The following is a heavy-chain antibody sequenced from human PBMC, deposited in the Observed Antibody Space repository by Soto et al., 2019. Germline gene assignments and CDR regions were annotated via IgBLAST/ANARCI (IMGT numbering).Heavy chain of an antibody. V-gene: IGHV4-59*08. D-gene: IGHD6-19*01. CDR2: TDYSGNT. CDR3: ARAVGDPLYYLDY. Sequence: QVQLQESGPGLVRPSETLSLTCTVSSDSISSYYGFGFGQSQGRGREWIGYTDYSGNTNYNPSLKSRVTISGDTSKNQFSLRLSSVTAADTAVYYCARAVGDPLYYLDYWGQGTLVTVSS. J-gene: IGHJ4*02. CDR1: SDSISSYY.